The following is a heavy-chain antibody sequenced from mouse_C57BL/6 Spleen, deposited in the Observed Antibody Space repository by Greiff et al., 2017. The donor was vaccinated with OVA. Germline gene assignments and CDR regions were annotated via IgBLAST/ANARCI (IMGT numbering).Heavy chain of an antibody. CDR2: IYPGDGDT. D-gene: IGHD1-1*01. CDR3: AKSYYGSSPFAY. Sequence: QVQLQQSGPELVKPGASVKISCKASGYAFSSSWMNWVKQRPGKGLEWIGRIYPGDGDTNYNGKFKGKATLTADKPSSTAYMQLSSLTSEDSAVYFCAKSYYGSSPFAYWGQGTLVTVSA. J-gene: IGHJ3*01. CDR1: GYAFSSSW. V-gene: IGHV1-82*01.